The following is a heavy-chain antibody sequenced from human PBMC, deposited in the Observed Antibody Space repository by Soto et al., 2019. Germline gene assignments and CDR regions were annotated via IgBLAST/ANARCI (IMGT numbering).Heavy chain of an antibody. D-gene: IGHD6-6*01. CDR2: ISSSSSYT. Sequence: GGSLRLSCAASGFTFSDYYMSWIRQAPGKGLEWVSYISSSSSYTNYADSVKGRFTISRDNAKNSLYLQMNSLRAEDTAVYYCARCYSSSPNFYYYYYGMDVWGQGTTVTVPS. CDR3: ARCYSSSPNFYYYYYGMDV. V-gene: IGHV3-11*06. CDR1: GFTFSDYY. J-gene: IGHJ6*02.